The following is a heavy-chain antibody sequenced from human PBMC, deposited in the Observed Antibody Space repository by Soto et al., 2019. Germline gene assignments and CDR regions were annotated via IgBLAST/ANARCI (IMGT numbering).Heavy chain of an antibody. D-gene: IGHD1-7*01. Sequence: SETLSLTCAVSGASVSSSNWWTWVRQPPGKGLDWIGEIYPSGRTNYISSLKSRVTISVDKSKNQFSLNLSSVTAADTAVYYCAARIGGTTIWGQGTLVTVSS. J-gene: IGHJ4*02. CDR2: IYPSGRT. CDR3: AARIGGTTI. CDR1: GASVSSSNW. V-gene: IGHV4-4*02.